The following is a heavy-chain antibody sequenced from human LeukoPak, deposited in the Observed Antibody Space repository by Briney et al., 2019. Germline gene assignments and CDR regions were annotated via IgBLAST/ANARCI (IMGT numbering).Heavy chain of an antibody. CDR3: ARAQGIAARPGGYMDV. J-gene: IGHJ6*03. D-gene: IGHD6-6*01. V-gene: IGHV4-39*07. CDR2: IYYSGST. Sequence: PSETLSLTCTVSGGSISSSSYYWGWIRQPPGKGLEWIGSIYYSGSTYYNPSLKSRVTISVDRSKNQFSLKLSSVTAADTAVYYCARAQGIAARPGGYMDVWGKGTTVTVSS. CDR1: GGSISSSSYY.